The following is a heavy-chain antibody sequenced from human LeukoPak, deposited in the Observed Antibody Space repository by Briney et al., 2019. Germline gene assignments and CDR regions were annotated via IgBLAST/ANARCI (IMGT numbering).Heavy chain of an antibody. CDR2: INIDGRTR. V-gene: IGHV3-74*01. CDR1: GFTFTSYL. Sequence: GGSLRLSCAASGFTFTSYLMHWVRQVPGKGLVWVSRINIDGRTRNYADSVRGRFTISRENAKNTLYLQMNSLREEDTAVYYCAGVLSGTTGKGYWGQGTLVTVSS. D-gene: IGHD1-20*01. CDR3: AGVLSGTTGKGY. J-gene: IGHJ4*02.